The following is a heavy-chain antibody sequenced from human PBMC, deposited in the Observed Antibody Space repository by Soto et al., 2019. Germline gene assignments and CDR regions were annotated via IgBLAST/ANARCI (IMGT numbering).Heavy chain of an antibody. CDR1: GGSISSSSYY. CDR3: AGGDYYHSSGYYFYYYTMDV. V-gene: IGHV4-39*01. CDR2: VYYGGST. J-gene: IGHJ6*02. Sequence: HSETLSLTCTVSGGSISSSSYYWGWIRQPPGKGLEWIGNVYYGGSTYYNPSLKSRVTISVETSKSQFSLKLSSVTAADTAVYYCAGGDYYHSSGYYFYYYTMDVWRQGTTVTVSS. D-gene: IGHD3-22*01.